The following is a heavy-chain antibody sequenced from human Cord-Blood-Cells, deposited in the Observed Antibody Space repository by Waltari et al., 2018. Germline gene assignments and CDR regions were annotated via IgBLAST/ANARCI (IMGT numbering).Heavy chain of an antibody. Sequence: QVQLVQSGAEVKKPGASVKVSCKVSGYTLTELSMHWVRQAPGKGLEWMGGLGTEDGETSYAQKFQGRVTMTEDTSTDTAYMELSSLRSEDTAVYYCATDLLDGDYVDFDYWGQGTLVTVSS. V-gene: IGHV1-24*01. J-gene: IGHJ4*02. CDR1: GYTLTELS. CDR2: LGTEDGET. D-gene: IGHD4-17*01. CDR3: ATDLLDGDYVDFDY.